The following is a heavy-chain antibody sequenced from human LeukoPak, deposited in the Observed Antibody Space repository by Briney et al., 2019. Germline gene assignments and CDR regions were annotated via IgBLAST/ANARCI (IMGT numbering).Heavy chain of an antibody. CDR1: GLSFGSSA. V-gene: IGHV3-23*01. J-gene: IGHJ4*01. CDR2: ISDGGLNT. Sequence: GGSLRLSCAASGLSFGSSAFSWVRQSPEKGLEWVSAISDGGLNTYYANSVKGRFTISRDDSKTTIFLQMNNLRVDDTALYYCATGRGVLRGFDYWGPGTLITVSS. D-gene: IGHD3-16*01. CDR3: ATGRGVLRGFDY.